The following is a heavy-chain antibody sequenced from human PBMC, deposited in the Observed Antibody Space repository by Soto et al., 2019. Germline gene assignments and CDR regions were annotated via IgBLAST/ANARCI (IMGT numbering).Heavy chain of an antibody. CDR3: AKDGRAYCTNGVCSRDFDY. V-gene: IGHV3-30*18. D-gene: IGHD2-8*01. CDR1: GFTFRSYG. CDR2: ISYDGSIK. Sequence: GGSLRLSCAASGFTFRSYGMHWVCQAPGKGLEWVAFISYDGSIKYYADSVKGRFTISRDNSKNTLYLQMNSLRAEDTAVYYCAKDGRAYCTNGVCSRDFDYWGQGTLVTVSS. J-gene: IGHJ4*02.